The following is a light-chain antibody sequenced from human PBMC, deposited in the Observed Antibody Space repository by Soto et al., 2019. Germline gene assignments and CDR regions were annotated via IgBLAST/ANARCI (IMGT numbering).Light chain of an antibody. J-gene: IGKJ4*01. CDR3: QQYGSSPAT. Sequence: EIVLTQSPGTRSLSPGERATLSCRASQSVSSSYLALYQQKPGQAPRLLIYGASSRATGIPDRFSGSGSGTDFTLTSSRLEPEDFAAYYCQQYGSSPATFGGGTKVEIK. CDR1: QSVSSSY. CDR2: GAS. V-gene: IGKV3-20*01.